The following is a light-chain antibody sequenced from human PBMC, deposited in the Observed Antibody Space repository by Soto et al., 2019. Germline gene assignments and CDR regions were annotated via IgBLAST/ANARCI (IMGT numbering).Light chain of an antibody. CDR1: QSVSSN. J-gene: IGKJ3*01. Sequence: MTQSPATLSVSPGERATLSCRASQSVSSNLAWYQQKPGKVPKLLIYAASTLQSGVPSRFSGSGSGTDFTLTISSLQPEDVATYYCQKYNSAPSTFGPGTKVDIK. V-gene: IGKV1-27*01. CDR2: AAS. CDR3: QKYNSAPST.